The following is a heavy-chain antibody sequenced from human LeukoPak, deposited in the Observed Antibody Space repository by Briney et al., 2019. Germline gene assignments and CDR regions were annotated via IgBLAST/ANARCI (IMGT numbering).Heavy chain of an antibody. D-gene: IGHD3-22*01. CDR2: IIPILGIA. V-gene: IGHV1-69*04. J-gene: IGHJ5*02. CDR1: GGTFSSYA. Sequence: GASVTVPCKASGGTFSSYAISWVRQAPGQGLEWMGRIIPILGIANYAQKFQGRVTITADKSTSTAYMELSSLRSEDTAVYYCARVESYYDSSGSYNWFDPWGQGTLVTVSS. CDR3: ARVESYYDSSGSYNWFDP.